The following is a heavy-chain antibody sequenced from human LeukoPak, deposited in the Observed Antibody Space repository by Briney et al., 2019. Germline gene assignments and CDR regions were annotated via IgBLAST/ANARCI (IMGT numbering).Heavy chain of an antibody. CDR2: ISSSSSYI. D-gene: IGHD1-26*01. J-gene: IGHJ4*02. CDR1: GFTFSTYS. Sequence: PGGSLRLSCAASGFTFSTYSMNWVRQAPGKGLEWVSSISSSSSYIYYADSVKGRFTISRDNAKNSLYLQMSSLRAEDTAVYYCARAKTVGATNYWGQGTLVTVSS. CDR3: ARAKTVGATNY. V-gene: IGHV3-21*01.